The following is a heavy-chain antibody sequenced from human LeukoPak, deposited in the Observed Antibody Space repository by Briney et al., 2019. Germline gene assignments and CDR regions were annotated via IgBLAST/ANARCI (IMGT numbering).Heavy chain of an antibody. V-gene: IGHV3-49*04. CDR1: GFTFGDSA. CDR2: IRSRVYGGTA. Sequence: GRSLRLSCTAPGFTFGDSAVSWVRQAPGKGRERVAFIRSRVYGGTAEYAASVEGRFTISRDDSKSVAYPQMNSLKTEDTAVYYCSRGMVERRPSPIYYYGMDVWGQGTTVTVSS. D-gene: IGHD1-1*01. J-gene: IGHJ6*02. CDR3: SRGMVERRPSPIYYYGMDV.